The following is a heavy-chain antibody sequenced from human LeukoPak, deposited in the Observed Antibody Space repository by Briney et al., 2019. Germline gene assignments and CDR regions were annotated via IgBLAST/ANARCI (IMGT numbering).Heavy chain of an antibody. CDR2: INHSGST. CDR1: GGSFSGYY. CDR3: ARAIAAIDY. V-gene: IGHV4-34*01. J-gene: IGHJ4*02. Sequence: PSETLSLTCAVYGGSFSGYYWSWIRQPPGKGLEWIGEINHSGSTNYNPSLKSRVTISVDTSKNQFSLKRSSVTAADTAVYYCARAIAAIDYWGQGTLVTVSS. D-gene: IGHD6-13*01.